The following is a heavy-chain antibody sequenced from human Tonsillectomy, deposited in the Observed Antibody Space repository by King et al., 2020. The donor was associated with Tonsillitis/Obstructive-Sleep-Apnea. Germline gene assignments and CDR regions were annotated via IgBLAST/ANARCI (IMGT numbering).Heavy chain of an antibody. Sequence: QLVQSGAEVKKPGSSVKVSCKSSGGTFSNYAISWVRQAPGQGLEWMGGCTPIFGTATYAQQFLGKVTLTADASPTTAFMELSSLTSDDTAMYYCARATGMGTAGVHYHYNQMDVWGEGTAVTVSS. V-gene: IGHV1-69*12. CDR1: GGTFSNYA. J-gene: IGHJ6*03. CDR2: CTPIFGTA. D-gene: IGHD1-1*01. CDR3: ARATGMGTAGVHYHYNQMDV.